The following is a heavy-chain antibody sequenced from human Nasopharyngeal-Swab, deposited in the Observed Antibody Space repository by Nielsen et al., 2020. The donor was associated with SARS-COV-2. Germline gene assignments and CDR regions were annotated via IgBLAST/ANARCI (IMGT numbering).Heavy chain of an antibody. CDR1: GFTFDDHG. D-gene: IGHD5/OR15-5a*01. CDR3: AKLGLFAGYDYSVAY. V-gene: IGHV3-23*01. Sequence: GGSLRLSCAASGFTFDDHGMSWVRQAPGKGLEWVSGISGSGGSTYYADSVKGQFTISKDNSRNTVYLQMNSLRAEDTAVYYCAKLGLFAGYDYSVAYWGQGTLVTVSS. CDR2: ISGSGGST. J-gene: IGHJ4*02.